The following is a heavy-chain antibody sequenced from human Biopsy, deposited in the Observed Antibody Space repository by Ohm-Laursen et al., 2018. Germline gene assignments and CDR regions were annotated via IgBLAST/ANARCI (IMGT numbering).Heavy chain of an antibody. Sequence: ASVKVSCKASGYTFSRYDINWVRQAPGQGLEWVGIINPTGGTASYAEKFQGRVTLTRDTSTGTVYLELNSLISEDTALYYCARDETGSSVFGPYYYGMDVWGQGTTVTVSS. J-gene: IGHJ6*02. CDR2: INPTGGTA. V-gene: IGHV1-46*01. CDR1: GYTFSRYD. CDR3: ARDETGSSVFGPYYYGMDV. D-gene: IGHD3-9*01.